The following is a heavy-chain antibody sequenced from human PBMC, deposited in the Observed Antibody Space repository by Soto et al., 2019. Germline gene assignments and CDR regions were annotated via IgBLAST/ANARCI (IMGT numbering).Heavy chain of an antibody. V-gene: IGHV4-59*01. D-gene: IGHD3-10*02. CDR2: IFYSGST. J-gene: IGHJ5*01. CDR1: GGSISSYY. CDR3: ASMIGNPVLSFDS. Sequence: QVQLQESGPGLVKPSETLSLTCTVSGGSISSYYWSWIRQPPGKGLEWIGFIFYSGSTSYNPSLKSRVTISIDTCEYQFSLKLNSVTAADTAVYYWASMIGNPVLSFDSWGQGTLVAVSS.